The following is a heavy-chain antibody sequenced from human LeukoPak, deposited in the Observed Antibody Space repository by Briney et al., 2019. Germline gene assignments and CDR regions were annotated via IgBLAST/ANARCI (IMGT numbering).Heavy chain of an antibody. D-gene: IGHD1-26*01. Sequence: PGGSLRLSCAASGFTFSSYAMSWVRQAPGKGLEWVSAISGSGGSTYYADSVKGRLTISRDNSKNTLYLQMNSLRAEGTAVYYCAKDSGSYFDYWGQGTLVTVSS. V-gene: IGHV3-23*01. J-gene: IGHJ4*02. CDR3: AKDSGSYFDY. CDR2: ISGSGGST. CDR1: GFTFSSYA.